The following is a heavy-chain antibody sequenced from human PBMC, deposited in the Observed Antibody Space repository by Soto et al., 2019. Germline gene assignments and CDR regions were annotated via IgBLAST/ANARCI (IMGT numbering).Heavy chain of an antibody. Sequence: GGSLRLSCAASGFTFSSYAMSWVRQAPGKGLEWVSGISGSGGSTYYADSVKGRFTISRDNSKNTLYLQMNRQRAEDTAVYYCAKNYYDILTGYPDYFDYWGQGTLVTVSA. D-gene: IGHD3-9*01. V-gene: IGHV3-23*01. CDR1: GFTFSSYA. J-gene: IGHJ4*02. CDR3: AKNYYDILTGYPDYFDY. CDR2: ISGSGGST.